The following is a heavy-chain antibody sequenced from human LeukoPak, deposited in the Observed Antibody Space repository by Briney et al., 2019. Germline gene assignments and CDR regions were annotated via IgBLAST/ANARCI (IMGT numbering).Heavy chain of an antibody. D-gene: IGHD3-22*01. CDR1: GYTFTSYG. J-gene: IGHJ5*02. CDR2: ISAYNGNT. Sequence: ASVKVSCKASGYTFTSYGISWVRQAPGQGLEWMGWISAYNGNTNYAQKLQGRVTMTTDTSTSTAYMELRSLRSDDTAVYYCARVNYYDSSGPRGFAENWFDPWGQGTLVTVSS. CDR3: ARVNYYDSSGPRGFAENWFDP. V-gene: IGHV1-18*01.